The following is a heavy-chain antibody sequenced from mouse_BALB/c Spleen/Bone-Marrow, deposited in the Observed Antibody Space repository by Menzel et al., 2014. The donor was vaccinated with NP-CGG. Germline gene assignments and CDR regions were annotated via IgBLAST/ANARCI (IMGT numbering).Heavy chain of an antibody. D-gene: IGHD1-1*01. CDR1: GYTFTICW. J-gene: IGHJ1*01. Sequence: VQLQQSGAELAKPGASVTMSCKASGYTFTICWMHWVKQRPGQGLEWIGYINPITGYTYYNQNFKDKASLTADKSSSTAYMQLNSLTSDDSAAYYCARADYYGSRYFDVWGAGTTVTVSS. CDR3: ARADYYGSRYFDV. V-gene: IGHV1-7*01. CDR2: INPITGYT.